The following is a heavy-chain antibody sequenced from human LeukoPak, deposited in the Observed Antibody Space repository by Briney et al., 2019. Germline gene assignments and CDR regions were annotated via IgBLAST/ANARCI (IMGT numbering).Heavy chain of an antibody. Sequence: SQTLSLTCTVSGGSISSGSYYWSWIRQPPGKGLEWIGRIYTSGSTNYNPSLKSRVTMSVDTSKNQFSLKLSSVTAADTAVYYCAREQDYFDYWGQGTLVTVSS. CDR2: IYTSGST. V-gene: IGHV4-61*02. J-gene: IGHJ4*02. CDR3: AREQDYFDY. CDR1: GGSISSGSYY.